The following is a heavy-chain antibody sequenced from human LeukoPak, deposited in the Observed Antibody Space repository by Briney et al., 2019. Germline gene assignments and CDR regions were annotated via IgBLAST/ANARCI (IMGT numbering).Heavy chain of an antibody. CDR3: ATQRPFDWFGTPVAFDI. V-gene: IGHV3-30*03. J-gene: IGHJ3*02. D-gene: IGHD3-9*01. CDR1: GFTFSSYG. Sequence: PGRSLRLSCAASGFTFSSYGMHWVRQAPGKGLEWVAVISYDGSNKYYADSVKGRFTISRDNSKNTLYLQMNSLRAEDTAVYDCATQRPFDWFGTPVAFDIWGQGTMVTVSS. CDR2: ISYDGSNK.